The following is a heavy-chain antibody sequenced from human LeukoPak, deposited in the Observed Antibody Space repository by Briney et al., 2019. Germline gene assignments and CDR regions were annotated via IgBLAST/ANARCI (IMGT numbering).Heavy chain of an antibody. V-gene: IGHV1-69*01. J-gene: IGHJ4*02. CDR1: GGTFSSYA. D-gene: IGHD3-10*01. Sequence: ASVKVSCEASGGTFSSYAISWVRQAPGQGLEWMGGIIPIFGTANYAQKFQGRVTITADESTSTAYMELSSLRSEDTAVYYCAGDNGYYGSGSYSFDYWGQGTLVTVSS. CDR3: AGDNGYYGSGSYSFDY. CDR2: IIPIFGTA.